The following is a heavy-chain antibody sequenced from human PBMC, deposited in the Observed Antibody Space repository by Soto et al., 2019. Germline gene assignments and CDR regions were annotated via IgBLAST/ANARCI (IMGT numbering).Heavy chain of an antibody. V-gene: IGHV1-3*01. J-gene: IGHJ5*02. Sequence: ASVKVSCKASGYTFTNYAIHWVRQAPGQRLEWMGWINAGNGNTKYLQKFQGRVTITRDTSGSTANMELSSLRSEDTAVYYCARGYSSIAARLDWFDPWGQGTLVTVSS. D-gene: IGHD6-6*01. CDR1: GYTFTNYA. CDR3: ARGYSSIAARLDWFDP. CDR2: INAGNGNT.